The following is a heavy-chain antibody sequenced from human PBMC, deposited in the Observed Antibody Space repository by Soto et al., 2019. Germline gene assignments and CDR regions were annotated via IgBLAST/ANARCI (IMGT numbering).Heavy chain of an antibody. J-gene: IGHJ4*02. CDR1: GFTFSSYA. CDR2: ISYDGSNK. D-gene: IGHD3-22*01. CDR3: ARDQLYYYDSSGYPDY. Sequence: GGSLRLSCAASGFTFSSYAMHWVRQAPGKGLEWVAVISYDGSNKYYADSVKGRFTIPRDNSKNTLYLQMNSLRAEDTAVYYCARDQLYYYDSSGYPDYWGQGTLVTVSS. V-gene: IGHV3-30-3*01.